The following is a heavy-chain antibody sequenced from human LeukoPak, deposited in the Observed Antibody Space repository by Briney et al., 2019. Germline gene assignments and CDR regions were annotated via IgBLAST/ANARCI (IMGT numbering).Heavy chain of an antibody. V-gene: IGHV3-23*01. D-gene: IGHD2-2*02. Sequence: GGSLRLSCAASGFTFSSYAMSWVCQAPGKGLEWVSAISGSGGSTYYADSVKGRFTISRDNSKNTLYLQTNSLRAEDTAVYYCAKLRNIVVVPAAIGNYYFDYWGQGTLVTVSS. CDR3: AKLRNIVVVPAAIGNYYFDY. CDR2: ISGSGGST. CDR1: GFTFSSYA. J-gene: IGHJ4*02.